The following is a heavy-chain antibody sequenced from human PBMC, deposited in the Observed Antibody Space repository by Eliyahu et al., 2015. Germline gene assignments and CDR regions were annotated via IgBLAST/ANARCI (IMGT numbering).Heavy chain of an antibody. CDR3: VSFPDYSSVAGYFDY. CDR2: IYHSGST. CDR1: XGXXSXXNW. D-gene: IGHD6-19*01. V-gene: IGHV4-4*02. Sequence: QVQLQESGPGLVKPSGTLSLTCAVXXGXXSXXNWWSWVRQXPGKGLXWXGEIYHSGSTNYNPSLKSRVTISVDKSKNQFSLKLSSVTAADTAVYYCVSFPDYSSVAGYFDYWGQGTLVTVSS. J-gene: IGHJ4*02.